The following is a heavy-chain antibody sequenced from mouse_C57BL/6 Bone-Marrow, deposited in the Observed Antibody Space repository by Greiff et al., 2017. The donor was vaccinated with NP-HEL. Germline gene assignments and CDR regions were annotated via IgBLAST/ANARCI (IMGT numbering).Heavy chain of an antibody. D-gene: IGHD2-3*01. CDR1: GYTFTNYW. CDR2: IYPGGGYT. J-gene: IGHJ4*01. Sequence: QVHVKQSGAELVRPGTSVKMSCKASGYTFTNYWIGWAKQRPGHGLEWIGDIYPGGGYTNYNEKFKGKATLTADKSSSTAYMQFSSLTSEDSAIYYCARLDGYYPYAMDYWGQGTSVTVSS. CDR3: ARLDGYYPYAMDY. V-gene: IGHV1-63*01.